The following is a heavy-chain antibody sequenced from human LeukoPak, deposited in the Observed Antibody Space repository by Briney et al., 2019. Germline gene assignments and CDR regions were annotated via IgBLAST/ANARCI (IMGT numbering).Heavy chain of an antibody. CDR1: GFTFSSYG. CDR3: ARETGYSTSWYAYYFDY. Sequence: GGSLRLSCAVSGFTFSSYGIHWVRQAPGKGLEWVTFISHDGTKNYYADSVKGRFTIPRDNSKNTLYLQMNSLRVEDTAMYYCARETGYSTSWYAYYFDYWGQGTLVTVAS. CDR2: ISHDGTKN. J-gene: IGHJ4*02. V-gene: IGHV3-30*03. D-gene: IGHD6-13*01.